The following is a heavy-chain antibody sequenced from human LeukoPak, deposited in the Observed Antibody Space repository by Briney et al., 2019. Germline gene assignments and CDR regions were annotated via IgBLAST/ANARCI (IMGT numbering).Heavy chain of an antibody. CDR1: GFILSSYA. CDR3: AELGITMIGGV. J-gene: IGHJ6*04. D-gene: IGHD3-10*02. CDR2: ISGSGGSP. V-gene: IGHV3-23*01. Sequence: GESLRLSCAASGFILSSYAVNWVRQAPGKGLEWVSGISGSGGSPYYADSVKGRFTISRDNSKNTLYLQMNSLRAEDTAVYYCAELGITMIGGVWGKGTTVTISS.